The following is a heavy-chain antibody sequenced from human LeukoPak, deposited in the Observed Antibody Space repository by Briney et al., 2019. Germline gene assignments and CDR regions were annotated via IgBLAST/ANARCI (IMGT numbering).Heavy chain of an antibody. V-gene: IGHV3-23*01. CDR2: ITGSGGHT. D-gene: IGHD3-16*01. CDR3: AKVGEGATGNFGASGAFDI. Sequence: GGSLRLSCAASGFTFSDTWMHWVRQAPGEGLVWVSVITGSGGHTVYADSVKGRFTISRDNSKNTLYLQMNSLRAEDTAVYYCAKVGEGATGNFGASGAFDIWGQGTMVTVSS. CDR1: GFTFSDTW. J-gene: IGHJ3*02.